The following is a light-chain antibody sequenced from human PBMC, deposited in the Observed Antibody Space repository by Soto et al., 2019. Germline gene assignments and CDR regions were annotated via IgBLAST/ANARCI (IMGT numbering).Light chain of an antibody. Sequence: QTVVTQEPSFSVSPGGTVPLTCGLSSGSVSTSYYPSWYQQTPGQAPRTLIYSTNTRSSGVPDRFTGSILGNKAALTITGAQADDESDYYCVLYIGSGISVFGGGTKVTVL. CDR1: SGSVSTSYY. CDR2: STN. V-gene: IGLV8-61*01. J-gene: IGLJ2*01. CDR3: VLYIGSGISV.